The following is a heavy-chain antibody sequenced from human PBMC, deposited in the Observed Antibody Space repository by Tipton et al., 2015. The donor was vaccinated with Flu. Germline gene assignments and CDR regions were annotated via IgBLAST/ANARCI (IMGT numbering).Heavy chain of an antibody. D-gene: IGHD2-2*01. CDR1: GGSISSYY. CDR2: LYAVGNT. Sequence: TLSLTCTVSGGSISSYYWSWIRRPAGKGLEWIGRLYAVGNTNYNPSLKSRVTMSVDTSKNQISLKLRSVTAADTAVYYCARDTILTAVYASDIWGQGTMVTVSS. V-gene: IGHV4-4*07. CDR3: ARDTILTAVYASDI. J-gene: IGHJ3*02.